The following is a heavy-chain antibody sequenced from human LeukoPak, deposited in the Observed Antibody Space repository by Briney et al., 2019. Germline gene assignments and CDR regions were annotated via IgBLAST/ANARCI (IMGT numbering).Heavy chain of an antibody. CDR1: GGSISSGGYY. D-gene: IGHD6-19*01. Sequence: SETLSLTCTVSGGSISSGGYYWSWIRQHPGKGLEWIGYIYYSGSTHYNPSLKSRVTISVDTSKNQFSLKLSSVTAADTAVYYCAGTVAGHFDYWGQGTLVTVSS. CDR2: IYYSGST. J-gene: IGHJ4*02. V-gene: IGHV4-31*03. CDR3: AGTVAGHFDY.